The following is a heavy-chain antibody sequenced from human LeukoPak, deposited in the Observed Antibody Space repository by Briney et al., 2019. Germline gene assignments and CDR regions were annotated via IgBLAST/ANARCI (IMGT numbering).Heavy chain of an antibody. CDR3: ARASVLRYFDWSSYMDV. D-gene: IGHD3-9*01. CDR2: INSDGSST. Sequence: GGSLRLSCAASGFTFSSYWMHWVRQAPGKGLVWVSRINSDGSSTSYADSVKGRFTISRDNAKNSLYLQMNSLRAEDTAVYYCARASVLRYFDWSSYMDVWGKGTTVTISS. V-gene: IGHV3-74*01. CDR1: GFTFSSYW. J-gene: IGHJ6*03.